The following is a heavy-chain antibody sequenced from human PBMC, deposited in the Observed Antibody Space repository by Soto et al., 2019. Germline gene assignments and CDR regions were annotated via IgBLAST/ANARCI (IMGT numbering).Heavy chain of an antibody. J-gene: IGHJ6*02. CDR1: GFTFSSYA. D-gene: IGHD2-15*01. CDR3: AGIVVVVAAPALGMDV. Sequence: GGSLRLSCAAAGFTFSSYAMSWVRQAQGKGLEWVSAISGSGGSTYYADSVKGRFTISRDNSKNTLYLQMNSLRAEDTAVYYCAGIVVVVAAPALGMDVWGQGTTVTVSS. V-gene: IGHV3-23*01. CDR2: ISGSGGST.